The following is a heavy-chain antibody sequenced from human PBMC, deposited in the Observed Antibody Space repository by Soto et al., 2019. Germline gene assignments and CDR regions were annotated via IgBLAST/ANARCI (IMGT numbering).Heavy chain of an antibody. CDR1: GGSVSGDDW. Sequence: QVQLQESGPGLVKPSETLSLTCAVSGGSVSGDDWWSWVRQPPEKGLEWFGEIYQSGTTNYNPSLNSRVTISLDKSKNQLSLKLTSLTAADTAVYYCARGSGWRVDPWGQGTLVTVSS. CDR2: IYQSGTT. CDR3: ARGSGWRVDP. V-gene: IGHV4-4*02. J-gene: IGHJ5*02. D-gene: IGHD2-15*01.